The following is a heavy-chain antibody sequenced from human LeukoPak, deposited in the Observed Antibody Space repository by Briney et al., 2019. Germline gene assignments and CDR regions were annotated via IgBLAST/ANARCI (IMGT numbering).Heavy chain of an antibody. J-gene: IGHJ4*02. V-gene: IGHV3-33*01. Sequence: GRSLRLSCAASGFTFSSYGMHWVRQAPGKGLEWVAVIWYDGSNKYYADSVKGRFTISRDNSKNTLYLQMNGLRAEDTAVYYCARAGSYGSGSYTNWGQGTLVTVSS. CDR3: ARAGSYGSGSYTN. D-gene: IGHD3-10*01. CDR2: IWYDGSNK. CDR1: GFTFSSYG.